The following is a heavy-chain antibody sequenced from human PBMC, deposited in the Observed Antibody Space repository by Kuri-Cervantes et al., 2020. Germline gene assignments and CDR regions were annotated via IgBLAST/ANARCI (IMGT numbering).Heavy chain of an antibody. V-gene: IGHV1-18*01. D-gene: IGHD2-21*02. CDR3: ARLASRAKGDSYYFDY. Sequence: ASVKVSCKASGGTFSSYAISWVRQAPGQGLEWMGWISAYNGNTNYAQKLQGRVTMTTDTSTSTAYMELRGLRSDDTAVYYCARLASRAKGDSYYFDYWGQGTLVTVSS. CDR2: ISAYNGNT. CDR1: GGTFSSYA. J-gene: IGHJ4*02.